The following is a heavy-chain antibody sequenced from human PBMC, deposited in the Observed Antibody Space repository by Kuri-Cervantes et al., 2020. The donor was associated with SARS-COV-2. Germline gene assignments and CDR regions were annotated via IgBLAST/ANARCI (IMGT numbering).Heavy chain of an antibody. CDR1: GFTCSSYA. Sequence: GESLKISCAASGFTCSSYAMHWVRQAPGKGLEWVAVISYDGSNKYYADSVKGRFTITRDNSKNTLYLQMNSLRAEETAVYYCARDRGVDYCSSTSCPSGPFGPFDPWGQGTLVTVSS. CDR2: ISYDGSNK. V-gene: IGHV3-30-3*01. D-gene: IGHD2-2*01. CDR3: ARDRGVDYCSSTSCPSGPFGPFDP. J-gene: IGHJ5*02.